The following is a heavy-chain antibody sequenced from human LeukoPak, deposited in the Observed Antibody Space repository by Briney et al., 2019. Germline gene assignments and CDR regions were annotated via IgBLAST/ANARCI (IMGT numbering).Heavy chain of an antibody. CDR3: ARLTSSWSFDY. Sequence: GESLKISCQASGYSFTKYWIGWVRQMSGKGLEWMGIISPDGSDTRYSPSFQGQVTISADKSITTAYLQWSSLKASDTAMYYCARLTSSWSFDYWGQGTLVTVSS. D-gene: IGHD6-13*01. J-gene: IGHJ4*02. CDR2: ISPDGSDT. V-gene: IGHV5-51*01. CDR1: GYSFTKYW.